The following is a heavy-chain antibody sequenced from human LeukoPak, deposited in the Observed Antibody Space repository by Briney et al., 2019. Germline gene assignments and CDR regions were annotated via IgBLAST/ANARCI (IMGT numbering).Heavy chain of an antibody. CDR2: INSDGSST. V-gene: IGHV3-74*01. CDR1: GFTFSSYW. J-gene: IGHJ4*02. CDR3: AREYSSSWYPLIDY. Sequence: PGGSLRLSCAASGFTFSSYWMHWVRQAPGKGLVWVSRINSDGSSTSYADSVKGRFTISRDNAKNTLYLQVNSLRAEDTAVYYCAREYSSSWYPLIDYWGQGTLVTVSS. D-gene: IGHD6-13*01.